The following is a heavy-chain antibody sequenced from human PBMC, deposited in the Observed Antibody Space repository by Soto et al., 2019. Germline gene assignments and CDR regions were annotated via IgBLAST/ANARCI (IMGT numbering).Heavy chain of an antibody. V-gene: IGHV3-23*01. CDR1: GFTFSSYA. D-gene: IGHD2-2*01. CDR2: ISGSGGST. Sequence: GGSLRLSCAASGFTFSSYAMSWVRQAPGKGLEWVSAISGSGGSTYYADSVKGRFTISRDNSKNTLYLQMNSLRAEDTAVYYCAKDRYTRIVVVAAAWNYWGQGTLVTVSS. CDR3: AKDRYTRIVVVAAAWNY. J-gene: IGHJ4*02.